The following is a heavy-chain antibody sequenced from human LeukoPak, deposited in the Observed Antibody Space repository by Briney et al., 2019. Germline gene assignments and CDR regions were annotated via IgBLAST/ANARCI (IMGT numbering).Heavy chain of an antibody. V-gene: IGHV3-11*01. J-gene: IGHJ1*01. CDR3: AKGHTYGMT. Sequence: PGGSLRLSCAASGFTFSDFYMSWLRLTPGKGLGWVSYIGPTGSPTDYADSVKGRFTVSRDNAKDTLYLQMNNLGVEDTAVYYCAKGHTYGMTWGQGTLVTVSS. CDR2: IGPTGSPT. D-gene: IGHD5-18*01. CDR1: GFTFSDFY.